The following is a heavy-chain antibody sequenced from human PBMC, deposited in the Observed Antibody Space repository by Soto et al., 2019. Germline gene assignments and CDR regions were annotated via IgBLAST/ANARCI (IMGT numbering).Heavy chain of an antibody. CDR1: GGSISSGDYY. J-gene: IGHJ5*01. Sequence: QVQLQESGPGLVKASETLSLTCSVSGGSISSGDYYWSWIRQHPGQGPEWIGYIGDSGSTYYNPSLQSRVAISMDTSKNQLSLILTSVSDADTAVYYCARVLLRWFDSWGHGTLVTVSS. V-gene: IGHV4-31*03. CDR2: IGDSGST. CDR3: ARVLLRWFDS.